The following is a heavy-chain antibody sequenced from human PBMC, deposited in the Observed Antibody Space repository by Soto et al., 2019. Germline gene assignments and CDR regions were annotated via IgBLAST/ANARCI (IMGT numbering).Heavy chain of an antibody. J-gene: IGHJ6*02. Sequence: GGSLRLSCAASGFTFSSYAMSWVRQAPGKGLEWVSAISGSGGSTYYADSVKGRFTISRDNSKNTLYLQMNSLRAEDTAVYYCAKRRNSGYVYYYYGMDVWGQGTTVTVSS. D-gene: IGHD5-12*01. CDR1: GFTFSSYA. CDR2: ISGSGGST. V-gene: IGHV3-23*01. CDR3: AKRRNSGYVYYYYGMDV.